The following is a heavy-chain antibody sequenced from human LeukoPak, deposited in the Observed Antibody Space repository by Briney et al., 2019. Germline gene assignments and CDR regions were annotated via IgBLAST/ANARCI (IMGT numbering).Heavy chain of an antibody. CDR3: ARDEGATYWYFDL. Sequence: PSETLPLTCTVSGGSISSGGYYWSWIRQHPGKGLEWIGYIYSSGSTFYNPSLKSRVTISIDTSKNQFSLKVTSMTAADTAVYYCARDEGATYWYFDLWGRGTLVTVSS. D-gene: IGHD1-26*01. CDR2: IYSSGST. V-gene: IGHV4-31*03. J-gene: IGHJ2*01. CDR1: GGSISSGGYY.